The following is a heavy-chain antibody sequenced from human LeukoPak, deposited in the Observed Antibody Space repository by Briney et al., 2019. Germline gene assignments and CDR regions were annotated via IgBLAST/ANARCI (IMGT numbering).Heavy chain of an antibody. V-gene: IGHV3-66*01. D-gene: IGHD2-15*01. J-gene: IGHJ1*01. CDR3: ASAFYCSGGSCYEDFQH. Sequence: GGSLRLSCAASGFTVSSNYMSWVRQAPGKGLEWVSVIYGGGSTYYADSVKGRFTISRDNSKNTLYLQMNSLRAEDTAVYYCASAFYCSGGSCYEDFQHWGQGTLVTVSS. CDR1: GFTVSSNY. CDR2: IYGGGST.